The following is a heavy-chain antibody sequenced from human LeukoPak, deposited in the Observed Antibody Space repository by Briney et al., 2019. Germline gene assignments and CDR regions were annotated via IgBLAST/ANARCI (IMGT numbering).Heavy chain of an antibody. CDR3: ARAPQVWFGGYSIDY. D-gene: IGHD3-10*01. CDR1: GFTFSSYW. CDR2: INSDGSST. Sequence: GGSLRLSCAASGFTFSSYWMHWVRQAPGKGLVWVSRINSDGSSTSYADSVKGRFTISRDNAKNTLYLQMNSLRAEDTAVYYCARAPQVWFGGYSIDYWGQGTLVTVSS. V-gene: IGHV3-74*01. J-gene: IGHJ4*02.